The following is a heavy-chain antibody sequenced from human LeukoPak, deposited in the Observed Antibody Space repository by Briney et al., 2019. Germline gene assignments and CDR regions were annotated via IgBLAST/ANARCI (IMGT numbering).Heavy chain of an antibody. D-gene: IGHD1-7*01. Sequence: SGGSLRLSCAASGFTFSSYSMNWVRQAPGWGVEWVSYISSSSSTIYYADSVKGRFTISRDNAKNSLYLQMNSLRAEDTAVYYCASITGTTRSYNWFDPWGQGTLVTVSS. CDR3: ASITGTTRSYNWFDP. CDR2: ISSSSSTI. V-gene: IGHV3-48*01. CDR1: GFTFSSYS. J-gene: IGHJ5*02.